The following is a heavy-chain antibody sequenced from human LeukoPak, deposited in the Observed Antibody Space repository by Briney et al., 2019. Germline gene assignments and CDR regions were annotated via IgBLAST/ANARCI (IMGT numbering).Heavy chain of an antibody. D-gene: IGHD5-12*01. V-gene: IGHV1-2*02. CDR3: ARYSCLDMTLGDY. CDR2: INPNSGGT. Sequence: ASVKVSCKASGYTFTGYYMHWVRQAPGQGLEWMGWINPNSGGTNYAQEFQGRVTMTRDTSISTAYMELSRLRSDDTAVYYCARYSCLDMTLGDYRGQGTLVTVSS. CDR1: GYTFTGYY. J-gene: IGHJ4*02.